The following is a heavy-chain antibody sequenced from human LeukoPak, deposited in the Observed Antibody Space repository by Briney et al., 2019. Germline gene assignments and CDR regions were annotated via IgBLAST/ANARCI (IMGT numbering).Heavy chain of an antibody. CDR1: GGSFSGYY. CDR3: ARRGLRNDY. V-gene: IGHV4-34*01. D-gene: IGHD3-10*01. Sequence: PSETLSLTCAAYGGSFSGYYWSWIRQPPGEGLEWIGEINHSGSTNYNPSLKSRVTISVDTSKNQFSLKLSSVTAADTAVYYCARRGLRNDYWGQGTLVTVSS. CDR2: INHSGST. J-gene: IGHJ4*02.